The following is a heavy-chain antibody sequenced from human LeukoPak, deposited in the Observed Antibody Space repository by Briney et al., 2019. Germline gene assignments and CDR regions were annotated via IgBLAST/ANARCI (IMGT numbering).Heavy chain of an antibody. D-gene: IGHD1-26*01. CDR2: ISGTSSHI. J-gene: IGHJ4*02. CDR1: GFTFSSYS. V-gene: IGHV3-21*01. CDR3: ATVRSPFSGSYPGYFDY. Sequence: GGSLRLSCVASGFTFSSYSMNWVRQAPGKGLEWVSYISGTSSHIYYADSVKGRFTISRDNAKNSLYLQMNSLRAEDTAVYYCATVRSPFSGSYPGYFDYWGQGTQVTVSS.